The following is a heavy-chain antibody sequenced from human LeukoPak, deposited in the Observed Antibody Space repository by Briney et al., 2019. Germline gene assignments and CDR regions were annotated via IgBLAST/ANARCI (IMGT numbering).Heavy chain of an antibody. J-gene: IGHJ4*02. Sequence: GGSLRLSCAAPGFTFSSYWLSWFRQAPGKGLEWVANLKQDGSEKYYVDSVKGRFTLSRDNDKNSLYLQMNSLRAEDTAVYYCARDKGGPYYDFWSGYYPEYFDYWGQGTLVTVSS. D-gene: IGHD3-3*01. CDR2: LKQDGSEK. CDR1: GFTFSSYW. V-gene: IGHV3-7*01. CDR3: ARDKGGPYYDFWSGYYPEYFDY.